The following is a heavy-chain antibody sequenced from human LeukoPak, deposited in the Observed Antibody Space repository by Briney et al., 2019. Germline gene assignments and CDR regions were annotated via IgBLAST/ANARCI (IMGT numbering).Heavy chain of an antibody. V-gene: IGHV4-38-2*02. CDR1: GYSISSGYY. CDR2: IYHSGST. CDR3: ARAPRRLVGATYFDY. D-gene: IGHD1-26*01. J-gene: IGHJ4*02. Sequence: SETLSLTCTVSGYSISSGYYWGWIRQPPGKGLEWIGSIYHSGSTYYNPSLKSRVTISVDTSKNQFSLKLSSVTAADTAVYYCARAPRRLVGATYFDYWGQGTLVTVSS.